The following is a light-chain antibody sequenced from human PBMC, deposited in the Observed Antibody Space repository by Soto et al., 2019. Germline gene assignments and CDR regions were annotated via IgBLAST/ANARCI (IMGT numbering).Light chain of an antibody. CDR2: YAS. Sequence: EVVMTQSPATLSVSPGERVTLSCRASESVHRNLAWYHQKPGQGPSLLIYYASTRATGVADRFTGSGSGTEFPLTIGSLQSEDFGVYHCHHYSNWPPTFGPGTKVEIK. CDR3: HHYSNWPPT. V-gene: IGKV3-15*01. CDR1: ESVHRN. J-gene: IGKJ3*01.